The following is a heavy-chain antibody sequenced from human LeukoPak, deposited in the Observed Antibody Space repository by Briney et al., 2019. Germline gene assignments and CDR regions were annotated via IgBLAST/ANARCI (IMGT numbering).Heavy chain of an antibody. CDR1: GFTFSNYA. J-gene: IGHJ4*02. Sequence: GGSLRLSCAASGFTFSNYAMHWVRQAPGKGLEYVAVITSNGGSTYFANAAQGRFTISRDNSKNTVYLQMGSLRAEDTAVYYCAKDEAGYSSGWGQGTLVSVSS. V-gene: IGHV3-64*01. CDR3: AKDEAGYSSG. CDR2: ITSNGGST. D-gene: IGHD6-19*01.